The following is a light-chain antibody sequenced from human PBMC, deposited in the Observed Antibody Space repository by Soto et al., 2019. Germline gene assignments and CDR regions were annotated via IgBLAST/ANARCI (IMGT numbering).Light chain of an antibody. Sequence: EIVLTQSPATLSLSPGQRATLSCGASQSVTSPYLAWYQQKPGLAPTLLIYDVSDRPTGIPDRFSGSGSGTDFTLTISSLEPEDFAVYYCQQYSSSPITFGQGTRLEIK. CDR3: QQYSSSPIT. CDR2: DVS. V-gene: IGKV3D-20*01. J-gene: IGKJ5*01. CDR1: QSVTSPY.